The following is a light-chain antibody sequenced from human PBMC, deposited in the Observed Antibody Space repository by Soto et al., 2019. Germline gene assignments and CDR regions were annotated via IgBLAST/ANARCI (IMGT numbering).Light chain of an antibody. CDR3: LQHNSNPRT. CDR2: AAS. V-gene: IGKV1-17*03. Sequence: DIQMTQSPSSVSASVGDRITITCRASQGINSWLAWYQQKPGKAPNLLIYAASSLQSGVPSRFSGSGSGTEFTLTISSLQPEDFATYYCLQHNSNPRTFGQGTKVDIK. J-gene: IGKJ1*01. CDR1: QGINSW.